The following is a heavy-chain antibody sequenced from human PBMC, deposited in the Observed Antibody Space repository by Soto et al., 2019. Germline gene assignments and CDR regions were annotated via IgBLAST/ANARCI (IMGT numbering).Heavy chain of an antibody. CDR1: GDSISGYY. V-gene: IGHV4-4*07. J-gene: IGHJ4*02. CDR2: IYASGST. CDR3: ARSGYSSGWYTAFDS. Sequence: LSLTCTVSGDSISGYYWSWIRLPAGKGLEWIGRIYASGSTISNPSLRSRVALSVDTSKNQFSLRLNSMTAADTAMYYCARSGYSSGWYTAFDSWSQGTLVTVSS. D-gene: IGHD6-19*01.